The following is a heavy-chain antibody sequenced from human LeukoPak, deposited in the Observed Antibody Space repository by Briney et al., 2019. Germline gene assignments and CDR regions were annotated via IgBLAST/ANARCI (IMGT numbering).Heavy chain of an antibody. J-gene: IGHJ6*02. CDR2: INSDGRST. CDR1: GFTFSSYW. V-gene: IGHV3-74*01. CDR3: ARDGVVTMFGEGGMDV. D-gene: IGHD3-10*02. Sequence: GGSLRLSCAASGFTFSSYWMHWVRQAPGKGLVWVSRINSDGRSTNYADSVKGRFTISRDNAKIMLYLQLNSLRAEDTAVYYCARDGVVTMFGEGGMDVWGQGTTVTVSS.